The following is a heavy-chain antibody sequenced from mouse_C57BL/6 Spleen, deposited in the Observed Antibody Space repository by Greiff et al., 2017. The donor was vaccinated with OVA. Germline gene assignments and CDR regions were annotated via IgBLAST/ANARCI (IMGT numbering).Heavy chain of an antibody. V-gene: IGHV1-82*01. CDR2: IYPGDGDT. J-gene: IGHJ2*01. Sequence: QFQLPPSGPELVQPGASVTISCTSSGYAFSSSWLSWVMPRPGPGLEWIGRIYPGDGDTNYNGKFKGKATLTADKSSSTAYMQLSSLTSEDSAVYFCASYDYVLDYWGQGTTLTVSA. CDR1: GYAFSSSW. CDR3: ASYDYVLDY. D-gene: IGHD2-4*01.